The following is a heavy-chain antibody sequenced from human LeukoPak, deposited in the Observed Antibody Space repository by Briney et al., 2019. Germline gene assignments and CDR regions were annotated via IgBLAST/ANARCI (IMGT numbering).Heavy chain of an antibody. D-gene: IGHD5-18*01. J-gene: IGHJ4*02. CDR2: IYYSGST. CDR3: ARTRGYSYGYGNPVDY. V-gene: IGHV4-39*01. Sequence: PSETLSLTCTVSGGSISSSSYYWGWIRQPPGKGLEWIGSIYYSGSTYYNPSLKSRVTISVDTSKNQFSLKLSSVTAADTAVYYCARTRGYSYGYGNPVDYWGQGTLVTVSS. CDR1: GGSISSSSYY.